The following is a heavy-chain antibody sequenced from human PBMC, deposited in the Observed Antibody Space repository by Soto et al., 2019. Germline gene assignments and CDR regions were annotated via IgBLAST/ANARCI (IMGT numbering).Heavy chain of an antibody. Sequence: GGSLRLSCAASGFTFSSYGMHWVRQAPGKGLEWVAVIWYDGSNKYYADSVKGRFTISRDNSKNTLYLQMNSLRAEDTAVYYYARDQYDILTCPLNYFYYYMDVWGKGTTVTVSS. V-gene: IGHV3-33*01. D-gene: IGHD3-9*01. CDR1: GFTFSSYG. J-gene: IGHJ6*03. CDR2: IWYDGSNK. CDR3: ARDQYDILTCPLNYFYYYMDV.